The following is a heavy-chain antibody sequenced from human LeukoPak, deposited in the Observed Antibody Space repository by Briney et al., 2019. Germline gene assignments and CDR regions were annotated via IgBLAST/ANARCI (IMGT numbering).Heavy chain of an antibody. CDR3: AKSGAGRYDY. J-gene: IGHJ4*02. Sequence: TGGSLRLSCAASGFTFSSYWMHWVRQAPGKGPVWVSRINSDGSGTSYAESVKGRLTIYRDNSKNTLFLRMNSLRADDTAVYYCAKSGAGRYDYWGQGTLVTVSS. V-gene: IGHV3-74*01. CDR1: GFTFSSYW. D-gene: IGHD5-12*01. CDR2: INSDGSGT.